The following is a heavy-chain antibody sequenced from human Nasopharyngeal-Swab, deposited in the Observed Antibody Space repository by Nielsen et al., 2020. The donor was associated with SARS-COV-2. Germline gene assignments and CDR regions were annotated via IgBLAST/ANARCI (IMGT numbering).Heavy chain of an antibody. CDR1: GGSISSYY. J-gene: IGHJ5*02. Sequence: ESLKISCTVSGGSISSYYWSWIRQPPGKGLEWIGYIYYSGSTNYNPSLKSRVTISVDTSKNQFSLKLSSVTAADTAVYYCARDGVRGVINWFDPWGQGTLVTVSS. V-gene: IGHV4-59*01. CDR2: IYYSGST. D-gene: IGHD3-10*01. CDR3: ARDGVRGVINWFDP.